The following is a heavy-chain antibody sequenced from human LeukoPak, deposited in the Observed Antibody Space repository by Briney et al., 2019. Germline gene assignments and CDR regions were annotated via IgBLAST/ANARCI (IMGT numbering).Heavy chain of an antibody. V-gene: IGHV4-38-2*02. CDR3: ARDQRWLQLNVDY. CDR1: GYSITSGYY. Sequence: SETLSLTCTVSGYSITSGYYWGWIRHPPGKGLEWIGSMYYTGSTYYNPSLKSRVTISVDTSKNQFSLKLSSMTAADTAVYYCARDQRWLQLNVDYWGQGTLVTVSS. J-gene: IGHJ4*02. D-gene: IGHD5-24*01. CDR2: MYYTGST.